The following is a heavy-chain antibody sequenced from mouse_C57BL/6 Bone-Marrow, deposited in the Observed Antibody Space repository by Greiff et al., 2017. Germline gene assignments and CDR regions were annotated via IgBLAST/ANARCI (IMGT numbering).Heavy chain of an antibody. V-gene: IGHV5-6*01. Sequence: EVKVVESGGDLVKPGGSLKLSCAASGFTFSSYGMSWVRQTPDKRLEWVATISSGGSYTYYPDSVKGRFTISRDNAKNTLYLQMSSLKSEDTAMYYCARAFYYYGSRGYAMDYWGQGTSVTVSS. CDR1: GFTFSSYG. J-gene: IGHJ4*01. D-gene: IGHD1-1*01. CDR3: ARAFYYYGSRGYAMDY. CDR2: ISSGGSYT.